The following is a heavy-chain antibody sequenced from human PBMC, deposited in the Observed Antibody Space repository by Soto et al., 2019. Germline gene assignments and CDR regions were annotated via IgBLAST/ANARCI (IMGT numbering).Heavy chain of an antibody. V-gene: IGHV4-31*03. CDR2: IYYSGST. J-gene: IGHJ4*02. D-gene: IGHD3-9*01. CDR1: GGSISSGGYY. Sequence: PSETLSLTCTVSGGSISSGGYYWSWIRQHPGKGLEWIGYIYYSGSTYYNPSLKSRVTISVDTSKNQFSLKLSSVTAADTAVYYCASHAGTEYYDILTGYYTSYYFDYWGQGTLVTVSS. CDR3: ASHAGTEYYDILTGYYTSYYFDY.